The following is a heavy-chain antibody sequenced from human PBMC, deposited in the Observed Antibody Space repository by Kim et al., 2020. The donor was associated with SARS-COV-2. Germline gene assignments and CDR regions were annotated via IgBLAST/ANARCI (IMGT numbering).Heavy chain of an antibody. V-gene: IGHV1-24*01. J-gene: IGHJ4*02. CDR3: ATDILIEAAAGNLDY. D-gene: IGHD6-13*01. Sequence: KFQGRVTMTEDTSTDTAYMELSSLRSEDTAVYYCATDILIEAAAGNLDYWGQGTLVTVSS.